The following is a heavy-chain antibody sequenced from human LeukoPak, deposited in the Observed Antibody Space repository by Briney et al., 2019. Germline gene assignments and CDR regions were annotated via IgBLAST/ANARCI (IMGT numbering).Heavy chain of an antibody. Sequence: GGSVRLSCAASGFTFSNAWMSWVRQAPGKGLEWVGRIISKTDGGTTDYAAPVKGRFTISGDDSKNTLYLQMNSLRAEDTAVYYCAIGDSSGYYYALEGTSYFDYWGQGTLVTVSS. D-gene: IGHD3-22*01. J-gene: IGHJ4*02. CDR2: IISKTDGGTT. CDR1: GFTFSNAW. CDR3: AIGDSSGYYYALEGTSYFDY. V-gene: IGHV3-15*01.